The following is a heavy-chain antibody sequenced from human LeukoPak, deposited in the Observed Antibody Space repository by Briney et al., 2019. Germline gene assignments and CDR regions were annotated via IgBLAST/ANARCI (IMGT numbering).Heavy chain of an antibody. D-gene: IGHD3-10*01. J-gene: IGHJ6*02. CDR2: INTDGSST. CDR1: GFTFSSYS. CDR3: ARGPMVRGAYGMDV. Sequence: GGSLRLSCAASGFTFSSYSMNWVRQAPGKGLLWVSRINTDGSSTSYADSVKGRFTISRDNAENTLYLQMNSLRAEDTAVYYCARGPMVRGAYGMDVWGQGTTVTVSS. V-gene: IGHV3-74*01.